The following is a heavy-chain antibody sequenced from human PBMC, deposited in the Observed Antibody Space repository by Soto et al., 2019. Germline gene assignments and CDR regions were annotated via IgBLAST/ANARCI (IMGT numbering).Heavy chain of an antibody. CDR1: GDSVSSNSAG. V-gene: IGHV6-1*01. J-gene: IGHJ6*02. D-gene: IGHD4-4*01. Sequence: SQTLSLTCAISGDSVSSNSAGWNWIRQSPSRGLEWLGRTYYKSKWNNDSALSVKSRITINPDTSKNQFSLHLSSVTPQDTAVHYHTVITCFRGMDVWGQGTPVTVSS. CDR3: TVITCFRGMDV. CDR2: TYYKSKWNN.